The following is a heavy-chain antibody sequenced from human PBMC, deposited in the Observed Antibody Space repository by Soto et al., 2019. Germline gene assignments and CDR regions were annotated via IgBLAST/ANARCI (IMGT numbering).Heavy chain of an antibody. J-gene: IGHJ6*02. CDR3: ALGAGSYYYYGMDV. D-gene: IGHD6-13*01. V-gene: IGHV1-8*01. CDR2: MNPNSGNT. Sequence: QVQLVQSGAEVKKPGAAVKVSCNASGYTCTSYDINWVRQATGQGLAWMGWMNPNSGNTGYAQKLQGGVTMTRNTSRSRAYMQLSSLRSEATAVHYCALGAGSYYYYGMDVWGQGTTVTVSS. CDR1: GYTCTSYD.